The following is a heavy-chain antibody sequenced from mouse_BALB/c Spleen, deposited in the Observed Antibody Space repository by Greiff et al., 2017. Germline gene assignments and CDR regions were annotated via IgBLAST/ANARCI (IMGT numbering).Heavy chain of an antibody. D-gene: IGHD2-10*01. V-gene: IGHV5-6*01. CDR2: ISSGGSYT. CDR3: ARLLLRYFDV. J-gene: IGHJ1*01. Sequence: EVQGVESGGDLVKPGGSLKLSCAASGFTFSSFGMSWVRQTPDKRLEWVATISSGGSYTYYPDSVKGRFTISRDNAKNTLYLQMSSLKSEDTAMYYCARLLLRYFDVWGAGTTVTVSS. CDR1: GFTFSSFG.